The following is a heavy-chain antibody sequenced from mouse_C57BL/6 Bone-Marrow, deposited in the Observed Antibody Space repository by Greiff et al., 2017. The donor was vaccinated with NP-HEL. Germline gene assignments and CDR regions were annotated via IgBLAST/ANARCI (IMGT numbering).Heavy chain of an antibody. J-gene: IGHJ2*01. CDR1: GYTFTDYY. CDR2: INPYNGGT. CDR3: ARYGFDY. D-gene: IGHD1-1*01. Sequence: VQLQQSGPVLVKPGASVQMSCKASGYTFTDYYMNWVKQSPGKSLEWIGVINPYNGGTSYNQKFKGKATLTVDKSSSTAYMELNSLTSEDSAVYYCARYGFDYWGQGTTLTVSS. V-gene: IGHV1-19*01.